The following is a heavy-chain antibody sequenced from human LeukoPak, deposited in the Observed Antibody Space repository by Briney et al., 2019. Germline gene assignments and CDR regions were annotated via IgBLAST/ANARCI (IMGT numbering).Heavy chain of an antibody. V-gene: IGHV4-61*01. J-gene: IGHJ4*02. CDR3: ASAYDFWSGYEN. CDR2: IQYSGST. Sequence: PSETLSLTCTVSGGSVSSGSYYWSWIRQPPGKGLEWIGYIQYSGSTNYNPSLKSRVTISVDTSKNQFSLKLSSVTAADTAVYYCASAYDFWSGYENWGQGTLVTVSS. D-gene: IGHD3-3*01. CDR1: GGSVSSGSYY.